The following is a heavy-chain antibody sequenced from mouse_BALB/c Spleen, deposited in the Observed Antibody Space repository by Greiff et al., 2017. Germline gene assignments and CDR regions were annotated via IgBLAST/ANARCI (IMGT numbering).Heavy chain of an antibody. CDR1: GFAFSSYD. Sequence: EVQVVESGGGLVKPGGSLKLSCAASGFAFSSYDMSWVRQTPEKRLEWVAYISSGGGSTYYPDTVKGRFTISRDNAKNTLYLQMSSLKSEDTAMFYCARYDDDYAMDYWGQGTSVTVSS. J-gene: IGHJ4*01. CDR2: ISSGGGST. D-gene: IGHD2-4*01. V-gene: IGHV5-12-1*01. CDR3: ARYDDDYAMDY.